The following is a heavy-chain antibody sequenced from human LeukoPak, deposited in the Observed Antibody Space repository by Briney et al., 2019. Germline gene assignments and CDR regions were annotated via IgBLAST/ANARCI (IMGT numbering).Heavy chain of an antibody. CDR2: ISSSSTYI. D-gene: IGHD1-26*01. V-gene: IGHV3-21*01. CDR1: GFTLSSYN. CDR3: ARQPLVGPTTFDY. J-gene: IGHJ4*02. Sequence: GGSLRLSCAASGFTLSSYNMNWVRQAPGKGLEWVSSISSSSTYIYYADSVKGRFTISRDDAKNSLFLQMISLRAEDTAVYYCARQPLVGPTTFDYWGQGTLVTVSS.